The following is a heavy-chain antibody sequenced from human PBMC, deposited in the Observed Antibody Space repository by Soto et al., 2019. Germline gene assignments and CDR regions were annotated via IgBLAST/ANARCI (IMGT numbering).Heavy chain of an antibody. CDR2: IWYDGSNK. CDR3: ARDMRHTGLSSYYFDY. Sequence: VGSLRLSCAASGFTFTNYGMHWARQAPGKGLEWVAVIWYDGSNKYYADSVKGRFTISRDNSKNTLYLQMNSLRAEDTAVYYCARDMRHTGLSSYYFDYWGQGTLVTVSS. J-gene: IGHJ4*02. D-gene: IGHD6-19*01. CDR1: GFTFTNYG. V-gene: IGHV3-33*01.